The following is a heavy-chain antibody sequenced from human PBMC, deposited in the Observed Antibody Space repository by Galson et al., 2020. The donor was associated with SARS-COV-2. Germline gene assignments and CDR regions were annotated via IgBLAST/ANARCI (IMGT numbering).Heavy chain of an antibody. V-gene: IGHV1-24*01. J-gene: IGHJ4*02. Sequence: ASVKVSCKVSGYTLTELSMHWVRQAPGKGLEWMGGFDPEDGETIYAQKFQGRVTMTEDTSTDTAYMELSSLRSEDTAVYYCAGLGLGYCSSTSCSLDYWGQGTLVTVSS. CDR1: GYTLTELS. D-gene: IGHD2-2*01. CDR3: AGLGLGYCSSTSCSLDY. CDR2: FDPEDGET.